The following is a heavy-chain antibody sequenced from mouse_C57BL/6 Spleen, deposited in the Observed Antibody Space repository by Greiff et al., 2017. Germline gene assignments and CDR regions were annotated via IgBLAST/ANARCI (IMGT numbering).Heavy chain of an antibody. CDR3: ARDLHYYSSSYNTWFAY. CDR2: ISYDGSN. Sequence: EVQLQQPGPGLVKPSQSLSLTCSVTGYSFTSCYYWNWIRQFPGNKLEWMGFISYDGSNNYNPSLKNRISITRDTSKNQFFLKLNSVTTEDTATYYCARDLHYYSSSYNTWFAYWGQGTLVTVSA. CDR1: GYSFTSCYY. J-gene: IGHJ3*01. D-gene: IGHD1-1*01. V-gene: IGHV3-6*01.